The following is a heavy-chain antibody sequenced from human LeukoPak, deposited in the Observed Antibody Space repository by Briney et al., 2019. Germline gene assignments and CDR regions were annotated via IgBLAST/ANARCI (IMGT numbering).Heavy chain of an antibody. CDR2: MSSDGNAM. CDR1: GFTFTAYL. J-gene: IGHJ4*02. CDR3: VRESEYYFDHSASFDY. Sequence: QPGRSLRLSCAASGFTFTAYLIHWVRQAPGKGLEWVAVMSSDGNAMFYADSVKSRFTISRDNSKNTLYLQMNSLRAEDTAVYYCVRESEYYFDHSASFDYWGQGTLVTVSS. V-gene: IGHV3-30-3*01. D-gene: IGHD3-22*01.